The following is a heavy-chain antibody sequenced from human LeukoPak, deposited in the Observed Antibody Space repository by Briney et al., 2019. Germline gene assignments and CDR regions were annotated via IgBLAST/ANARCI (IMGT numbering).Heavy chain of an antibody. Sequence: PSQTLSLTCTVSGGSISSGGYYWSWIRQHPGKGLEWIGYIYYSGSTYYNPSLKSRVTISVDTSKNQFSLKLSSVTAADTAVYYCARVAGPPRSNRGYCSSTSCYASYGMDVWGQGTTVTVSS. V-gene: IGHV4-31*03. J-gene: IGHJ6*02. CDR3: ARVAGPPRSNRGYCSSTSCYASYGMDV. CDR2: IYYSGST. CDR1: GGSISSGGYY. D-gene: IGHD2-2*01.